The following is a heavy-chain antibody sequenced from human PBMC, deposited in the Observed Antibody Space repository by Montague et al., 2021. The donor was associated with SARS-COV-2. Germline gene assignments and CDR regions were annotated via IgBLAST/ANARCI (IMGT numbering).Heavy chain of an antibody. J-gene: IGHJ6*02. CDR1: GFTFSSYW. D-gene: IGHD1-7*01. Sequence: SLRLSCAASGFTFSSYWMSWVRQAPGKGLEWVANIKQDGSEKYCVDSVKGRFTISRDNAKNSLYLQMNSLRAEDTAVYYCARDWATGTTSNYYYYGMDVWGQGATVTVSS. CDR3: ARDWATGTTSNYYYYGMDV. CDR2: IKQDGSEK. V-gene: IGHV3-7*01.